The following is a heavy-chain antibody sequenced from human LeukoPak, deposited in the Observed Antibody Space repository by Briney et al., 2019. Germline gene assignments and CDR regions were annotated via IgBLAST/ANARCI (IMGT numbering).Heavy chain of an antibody. CDR2: FDPEDGET. D-gene: IGHD5-12*01. Sequence: ASVKVSCKVSGYTLTGLSMHWVRQAPGKGLEWMGGFDPEDGETIYAQKFQGRVTMTQDTSTDTAYMELSSLRSEDTAVYYCATTYSGYDSFLDYWGQGTLVTVSS. CDR1: GYTLTGLS. CDR3: ATTYSGYDSFLDY. V-gene: IGHV1-24*01. J-gene: IGHJ4*02.